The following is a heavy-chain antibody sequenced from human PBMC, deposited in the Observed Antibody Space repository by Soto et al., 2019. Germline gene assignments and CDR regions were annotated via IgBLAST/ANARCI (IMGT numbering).Heavy chain of an antibody. CDR2: INYRWPA. CDR1: GGSINNSTSF. J-gene: IGHJ5*02. CDR3: ANYSMSRPWFGT. V-gene: IGHV4-39*02. D-gene: IGHD6-6*01. Sequence: SETLSLTCSVSGGSINNSTSFWGWLRQSPGKGLEWIATINYRWPAEYNPSLKSRVTISVDRSRNVLSLQMNYVTAPDTAVYYCANYSMSRPWFGTWGQGTLVTVSS.